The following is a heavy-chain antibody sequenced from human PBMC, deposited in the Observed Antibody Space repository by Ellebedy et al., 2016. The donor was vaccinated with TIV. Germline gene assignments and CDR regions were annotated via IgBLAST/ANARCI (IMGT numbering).Heavy chain of an antibody. J-gene: IGHJ4*02. CDR2: IVFSGTAA. Sequence: GGSLRLSXAASGFTFNIAGMPWVRQAPGKGLEWVGTIVFSGTAAYYSDSVKGRFIISRDNAKNSLFLQMNSLRVEDTAVYYCARDGSEWSRDYWGQGALVTVSS. CDR1: GFTFNIAG. D-gene: IGHD3-3*01. CDR3: ARDGSEWSRDY. V-gene: IGHV3-21*01.